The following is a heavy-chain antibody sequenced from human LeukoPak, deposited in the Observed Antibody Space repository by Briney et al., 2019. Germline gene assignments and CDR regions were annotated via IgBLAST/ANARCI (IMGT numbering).Heavy chain of an antibody. CDR2: ISSSSSYI. CDR3: ARDLIRAFDAFDI. J-gene: IGHJ3*02. Sequence: PGGSLRLSCAASGFTFSNYSMNWVRQAPGKGLEWVSSISSSSSYIYYADSVKGRFTISRDNAKNSLYLQMNSLRAEDTAVYYCARDLIRAFDAFDIWGQGTMVTVSS. CDR1: GFTFSNYS. D-gene: IGHD3-10*01. V-gene: IGHV3-21*01.